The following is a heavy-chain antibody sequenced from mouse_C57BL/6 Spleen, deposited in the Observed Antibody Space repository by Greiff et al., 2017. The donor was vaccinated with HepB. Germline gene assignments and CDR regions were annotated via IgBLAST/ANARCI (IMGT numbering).Heavy chain of an antibody. CDR2: INYDGSST. CDR3: ARAHYGSSYYWYFDV. D-gene: IGHD1-1*01. CDR1: GFTFSDYY. V-gene: IGHV5-16*01. J-gene: IGHJ1*03. Sequence: EVQLVESEGGLVQPGSSMKLSCTASGFTFSDYYMAWVRQVPEKGLEWVANINYDGSSTYYLDSLKSRFIISRDNAKNILYLQMSSLKSEDTATYYCARAHYGSSYYWYFDVWGTGTTVTVSS.